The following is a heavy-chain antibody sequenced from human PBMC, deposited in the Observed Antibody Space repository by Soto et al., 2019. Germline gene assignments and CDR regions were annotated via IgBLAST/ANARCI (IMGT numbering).Heavy chain of an antibody. CDR1: GGSISSSSYY. V-gene: IGHV4-39*01. CDR3: ASPKIAFYNWFDP. CDR2: IYYSGGT. J-gene: IGHJ5*02. D-gene: IGHD3-3*02. Sequence: QLQLQESGPGLVKPSETLSLTCTVSGGSISSSSYYWGWIRQPPGKGLEWIGSIYYSGGTSYNPSVKSQVSISVDTSKILFSLKLSSVTAAYPAVYYCASPKIAFYNWFDPGGQGTLVTVSS.